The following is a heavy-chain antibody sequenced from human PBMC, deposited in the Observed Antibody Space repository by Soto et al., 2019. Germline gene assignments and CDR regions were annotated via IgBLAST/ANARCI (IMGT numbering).Heavy chain of an antibody. J-gene: IGHJ4*02. CDR2: INHSGST. D-gene: IGHD3-22*01. CDR1: GGSFSGYY. Sequence: PSETLSLTCAVYGGSFSGYYWSWIRQPPGKGLEWIGEINHSGSTNYNPSLKSRVTISVDTSKNQFSLKLSSVTAADTAVYYSARGFTNGDSSGYYQEGTDYWGQGTLVTVSS. CDR3: ARGFTNGDSSGYYQEGTDY. V-gene: IGHV4-34*01.